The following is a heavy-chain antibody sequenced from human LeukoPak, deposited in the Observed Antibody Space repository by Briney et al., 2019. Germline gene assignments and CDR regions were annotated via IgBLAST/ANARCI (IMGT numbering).Heavy chain of an antibody. V-gene: IGHV1-2*02. J-gene: IGHJ4*02. CDR2: INPNSGDT. CDR1: GYIFTGYY. D-gene: IGHD2-15*01. CDR3: ARMVDQGGDY. Sequence: GASVKVSCKASGYIFTGYYIHWVRQAPGQGLEWMGWINPNSGDTNYAQKFQGRVTMTRDTSISTAYMELSRLRSDDTAVYFCARMVDQGGDYWGQGTLVTVSS.